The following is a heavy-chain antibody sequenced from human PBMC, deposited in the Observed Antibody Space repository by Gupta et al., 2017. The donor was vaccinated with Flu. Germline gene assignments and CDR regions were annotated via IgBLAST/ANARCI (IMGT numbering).Heavy chain of an antibody. CDR1: GYTFTGYY. D-gene: IGHD5-18*01. J-gene: IGHJ5*02. Sequence: QVQLVQSGAEVKKPGASVKVSCKASGYTFTGYYMHWVRQATGQGLEWMGWINPNSGGTNYAQKFQGRVTMTRDTSISTAYMELSRLRSDDTAVYYCARDTEGYSYGYSLNWFDPWGQGTLVTVSS. CDR3: ARDTEGYSYGYSLNWFDP. CDR2: INPNSGGT. V-gene: IGHV1-2*02.